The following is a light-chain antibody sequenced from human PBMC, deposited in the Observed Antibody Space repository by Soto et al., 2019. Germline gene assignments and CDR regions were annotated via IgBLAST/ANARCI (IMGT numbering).Light chain of an antibody. CDR3: SSYTSSSILYV. J-gene: IGLJ1*01. Sequence: QALLTHSASVCGSPGHAITISCTGTSSDVGGYNYVSWYQQHQGKAPQLIIYEVTNRPSGVSNRFSGSKSGNTASLTISGLQAEDEAGYYCSSYTSSSILYVFGTGTKVTAL. CDR1: SSDVGGYNY. CDR2: EVT. V-gene: IGLV2-14*01.